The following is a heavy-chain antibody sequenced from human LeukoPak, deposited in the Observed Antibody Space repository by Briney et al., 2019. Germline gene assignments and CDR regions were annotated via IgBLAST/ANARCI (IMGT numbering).Heavy chain of an antibody. CDR3: ARVYYDSSGPNALDY. CDR2: IYHSGST. J-gene: IGHJ4*02. D-gene: IGHD3-22*01. CDR1: GGSIRNSSLY. V-gene: IGHV4-39*07. Sequence: KPSETLSLTCAVSGGSIRNSSLYWGWIRQPPGKGLEWIGEIYHSGSTNYNPSLKSRVTISVDKSKNQFSLKLSSVTATDTAVYYCARVYYDSSGPNALDYWGQGTLVTVSS.